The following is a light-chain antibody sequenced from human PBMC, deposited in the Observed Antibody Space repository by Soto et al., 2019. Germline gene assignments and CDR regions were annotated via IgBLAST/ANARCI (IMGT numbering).Light chain of an antibody. CDR3: QQYDSYSWT. CDR2: DAS. CDR1: QSISSY. V-gene: IGKV1-5*01. Sequence: DIQMTQSPSSLSASVGDRVTITCRASQSISSYVKWYQQKPGKATQLLIYDASSLESGVPSRFSGSGSGTEFTLTISSLQPDDFATYYCQQYDSYSWTFGQGTKVDI. J-gene: IGKJ1*01.